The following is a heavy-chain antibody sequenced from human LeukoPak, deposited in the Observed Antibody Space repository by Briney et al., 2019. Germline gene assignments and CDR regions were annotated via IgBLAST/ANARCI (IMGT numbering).Heavy chain of an antibody. V-gene: IGHV3-11*01. CDR3: ARSFYG. J-gene: IGHJ3*01. CDR2: ISSSGTIV. CDR1: GFTFKYYD. Sequence: GGSLTLSCAASGFTFKYYDMIWLRQATGKGLEWVSYISSSGTIVYYADSVKGRFTISRDNAKNSLYLQMNSLRGEDRALYYCARSFYGWGQVIMVTVSS.